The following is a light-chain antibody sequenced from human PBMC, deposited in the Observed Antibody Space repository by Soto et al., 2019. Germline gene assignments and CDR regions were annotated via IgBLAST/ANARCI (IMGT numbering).Light chain of an antibody. J-gene: IGKJ3*01. Sequence: EIVLTQSPGTLSLSPGERATLSCRASQSVSSSYLAWYQQKPGQAPRLLIYGASSRATGIPDRFSGSGSGTDFTLTISRLKPEDFAVYYCQQYGSSLFTFGPGTEVDIK. CDR3: QQYGSSLFT. V-gene: IGKV3-20*01. CDR2: GAS. CDR1: QSVSSSY.